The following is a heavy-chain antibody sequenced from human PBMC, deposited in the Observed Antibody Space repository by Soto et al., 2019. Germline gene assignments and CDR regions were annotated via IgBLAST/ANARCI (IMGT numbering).Heavy chain of an antibody. Sequence: PSETLSLTCTVSGGSLSPNYCSWIRQPPGKGLEWIGYIYYAGTTTYNPSLQIRASISLDTSKNKVTLKLTSVTAANTADYFCARLVAF. CDR1: GGSLSPNY. V-gene: IGHV4-59*08. CDR2: IYYAGTT. J-gene: IGHJ3*01. CDR3: ARLVAF.